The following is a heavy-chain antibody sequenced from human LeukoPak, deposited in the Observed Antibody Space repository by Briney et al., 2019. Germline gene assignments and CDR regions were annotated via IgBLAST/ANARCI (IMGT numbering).Heavy chain of an antibody. D-gene: IGHD2-21*01. CDR2: INSDGTST. CDR3: STSISSTEALDI. Sequence: GGSLTLSCVASRFTFSSYWMHCVRQVPGKGLMWVSRINSDGTSTGYADSVKGRLTISRDNAKNTLSLQMNSLRAEDTAVYYCSTSISSTEALDIWGQGTMVTVSS. V-gene: IGHV3-74*01. J-gene: IGHJ3*02. CDR1: RFTFSSYW.